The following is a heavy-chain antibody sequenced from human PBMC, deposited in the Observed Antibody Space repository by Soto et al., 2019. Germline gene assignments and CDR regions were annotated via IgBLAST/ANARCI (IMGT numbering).Heavy chain of an antibody. J-gene: IGHJ6*02. V-gene: IGHV1-69*13. Sequence: VASVKVSCKASRVAFSKFIVTWVRQAPGLGLEWVGGIIPIFGTANYAQKFQGRVTITADESTSTSYMEVNNLRSEDTAVYCCAKATYSSPMGYYYGMDVWGQGTTVTVS. CDR2: IIPIFGTA. D-gene: IGHD3-22*01. CDR1: RVAFSKFI. CDR3: AKATYSSPMGYYYGMDV.